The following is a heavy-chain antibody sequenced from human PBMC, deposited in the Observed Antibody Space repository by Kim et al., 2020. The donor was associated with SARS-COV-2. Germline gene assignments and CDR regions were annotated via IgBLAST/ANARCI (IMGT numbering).Heavy chain of an antibody. CDR2: ISYDGSNK. D-gene: IGHD3-9*01. CDR3: ARGRYFDWFQRGDIIDAFDI. CDR1: GFTFSSYA. J-gene: IGHJ3*02. V-gene: IGHV3-30*04. Sequence: GGSLRLSCAASGFTFSSYAMHWVRQAPGKGLEWVAVISYDGSNKYYADSVKGRFTISRDNSKNTLYLQMNSLRAEDTAVYYCARGRYFDWFQRGDIIDAFDIWGQGIMVTVSS.